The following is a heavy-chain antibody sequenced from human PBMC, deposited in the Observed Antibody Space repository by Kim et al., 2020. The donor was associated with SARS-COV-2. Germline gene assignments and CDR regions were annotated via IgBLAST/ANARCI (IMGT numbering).Heavy chain of an antibody. CDR3: ARDLYYYGSGSYYFDY. V-gene: IGHV3-48*02. D-gene: IGHD3-10*01. Sequence: GGSLSLSCAASGFTFSSYSMNWVRQAPGKGLEWVSYISSSSSTIYYADSVKGRFTISRDNAKNSLYLQMNSLRDEDTAVYYCARDLYYYGSGSYYFDYWGQGTLVTVSS. CDR2: ISSSSSTI. CDR1: GFTFSSYS. J-gene: IGHJ4*02.